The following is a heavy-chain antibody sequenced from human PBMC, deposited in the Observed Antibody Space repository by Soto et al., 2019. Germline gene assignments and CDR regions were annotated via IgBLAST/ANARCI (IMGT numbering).Heavy chain of an antibody. Sequence: SETLSLTCTVSGGSISSSSHYWGWIRQPPGNGLDWIGSTYYSGSTYYNPSLKSRVTISVDTSKNQFSLKLNSVTAADTAVYFCARYSGYDGKLDYWGQGTPVTVSS. CDR2: TYYSGST. D-gene: IGHD5-12*01. CDR3: ARYSGYDGKLDY. CDR1: GGSISSSSHY. J-gene: IGHJ4*02. V-gene: IGHV4-39*01.